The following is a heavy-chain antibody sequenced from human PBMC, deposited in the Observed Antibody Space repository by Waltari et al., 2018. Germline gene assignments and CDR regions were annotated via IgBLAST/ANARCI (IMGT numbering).Heavy chain of an antibody. D-gene: IGHD1-26*01. CDR2: INPNSGGK. J-gene: IGHJ4*02. CDR1: GYTFTGYY. V-gene: IGHV1-2*02. Sequence: QVQLVQSGAEVKKPGASVKVSCKASGYTFTGYYMHWVRQAPGQGLEWMGWINPNSGGKNYAQKFQGRVTMTRDTSISTAYMELSRLRSDDTAVYYCASIGLRSGVGATGWGQGTLVTVSS. CDR3: ASIGLRSGVGATG.